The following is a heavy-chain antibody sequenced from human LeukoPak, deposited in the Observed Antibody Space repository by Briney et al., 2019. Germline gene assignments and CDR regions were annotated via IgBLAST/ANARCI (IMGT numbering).Heavy chain of an antibody. Sequence: GGSLRLSCEVPGFTFSSYWMHWARQAPGKGLVWVSRINSEGSSTSYADSVKGRFTISRDNAKNTLFLHMNRLRSEDTAVYYCATSRTFDYWGQGTLVTVSS. V-gene: IGHV3-74*01. J-gene: IGHJ4*02. CDR1: GFTFSSYW. CDR3: ATSRTFDY. CDR2: INSEGSST.